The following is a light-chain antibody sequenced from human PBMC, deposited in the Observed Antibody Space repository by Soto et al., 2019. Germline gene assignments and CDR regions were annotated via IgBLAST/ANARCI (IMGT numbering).Light chain of an antibody. CDR1: QSVSSRS. Sequence: EVVLTKSLGTLSLHPDERATLYCSASQSVSSRSLAWYQQKPGQAPRLLIYGASTRATGIPARFSGGGSGTEFTLTISSLQSEDFTVYYCQEYNNLLITFGQGTRLEIK. CDR3: QEYNNLLIT. J-gene: IGKJ5*01. V-gene: IGKV3D-15*01. CDR2: GAS.